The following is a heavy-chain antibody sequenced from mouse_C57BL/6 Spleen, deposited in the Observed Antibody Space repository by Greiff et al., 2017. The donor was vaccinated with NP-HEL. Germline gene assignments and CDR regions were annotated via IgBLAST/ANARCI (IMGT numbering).Heavy chain of an antibody. V-gene: IGHV1-42*01. J-gene: IGHJ2*01. CDR3: ATTVVAYFDY. D-gene: IGHD1-1*01. Sequence: EVQLQQSGPELVKPGASVKISCKASGYSFTGYYMNWVKQSPEKSLEWIGEINPSTGGTTYNQKFKAKATLTVDKSSSTAYMQLKSLTSEDSAVYYCATTVVAYFDYWGQGTTLTVSS. CDR1: GYSFTGYY. CDR2: INPSTGGT.